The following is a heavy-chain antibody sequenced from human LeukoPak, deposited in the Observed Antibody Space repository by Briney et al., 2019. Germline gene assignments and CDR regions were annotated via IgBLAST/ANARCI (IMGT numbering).Heavy chain of an antibody. Sequence: SVKVSCKASGGTFSSYTISWVRQAPGQGLEWMGRIIPILGIANYAQRFQGRVTITADKSTSTAYMELSSLRSEDTAVYYCARDHGYCSSTSCEYYYYGMDVWGQGTTVTVSS. V-gene: IGHV1-69*04. D-gene: IGHD2-2*01. CDR1: GGTFSSYT. CDR2: IIPILGIA. CDR3: ARDHGYCSSTSCEYYYYGMDV. J-gene: IGHJ6*02.